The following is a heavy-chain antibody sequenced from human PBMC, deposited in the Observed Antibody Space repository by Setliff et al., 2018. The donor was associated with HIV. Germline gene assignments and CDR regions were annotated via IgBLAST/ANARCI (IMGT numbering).Heavy chain of an antibody. D-gene: IGHD2-21*01. V-gene: IGHV1-3*01. J-gene: IGHJ6*03. CDR3: ARLSIPAYYYMDV. CDR2: INAGYGNT. Sequence: ASVKVSCKASGYTFTSYAIHWVRQAPGQSLEWMGWINAGYGNTKYSQKFQGRVTITPDTSTSTAYMELRSLRSDDTAVYYCARLSIPAYYYMDVWGKGTTVTVSS. CDR1: GYTFTSYA.